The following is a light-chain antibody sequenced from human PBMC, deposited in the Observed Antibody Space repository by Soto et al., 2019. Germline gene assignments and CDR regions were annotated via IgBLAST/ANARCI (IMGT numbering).Light chain of an antibody. CDR3: QQYDTSPPMYT. CDR1: QSFSGKY. Sequence: EIVLTQSPGTLSLSPGERVTLSCRASQSFSGKYLAWYQKKPGQAPRLLIYGVCSRATGLPDMFSGSGAGTDVTLSIIRLEPEDFEVYYCQQYDTSPPMYTFGQGTKLEIK. CDR2: GVC. V-gene: IGKV3-20*01. J-gene: IGKJ2*01.